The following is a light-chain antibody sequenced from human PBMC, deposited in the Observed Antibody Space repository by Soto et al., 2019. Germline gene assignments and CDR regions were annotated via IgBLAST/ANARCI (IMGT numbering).Light chain of an antibody. CDR1: SSDVGSYNR. CDR3: SSYTSSGTWV. CDR2: QVS. V-gene: IGLV2-18*02. Sequence: QSALTQPPSVSGSPGQSVTISCTGTSSDVGSYNRVSWYQQPPGTAPKLMICQVSNRPSGVPDRFSGSKSGNTASLTISRLQAEDEADYYCSSYTSSGTWVFGGGTQLTVL. J-gene: IGLJ3*02.